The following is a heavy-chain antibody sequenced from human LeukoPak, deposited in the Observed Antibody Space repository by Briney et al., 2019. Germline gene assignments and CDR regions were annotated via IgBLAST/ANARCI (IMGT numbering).Heavy chain of an antibody. Sequence: SLRLSCAASGFTFSSYSMHWVRQAPGKGLEWVAVISYDGGNKYYADSVKGRFTISRDNSKNTLYLLMNSLRAEDTAVYYCARGVVPAPIYYFDYWGQGTLVTVSS. V-gene: IGHV3-30*04. J-gene: IGHJ4*02. D-gene: IGHD2-2*01. CDR2: ISYDGGNK. CDR1: GFTFSSYS. CDR3: ARGVVPAPIYYFDY.